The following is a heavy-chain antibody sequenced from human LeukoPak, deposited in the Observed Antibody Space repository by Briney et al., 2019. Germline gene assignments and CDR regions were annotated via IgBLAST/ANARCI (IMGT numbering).Heavy chain of an antibody. V-gene: IGHV4-39*01. J-gene: IGHJ4*02. D-gene: IGHD3-22*01. Sequence: PSETLSLTCTVSGGSISSSSYYWGWIRQPPGKGLEWIGSIYYSGRTYYNPSLKSRVTISVDTSKNQFSLKLSSVTAADTAVYYCARQGTFHYYDSSVIGFDYWAREPWSPSPQ. CDR3: ARQGTFHYYDSSVIGFDY. CDR1: GGSISSSSYY. CDR2: IYYSGRT.